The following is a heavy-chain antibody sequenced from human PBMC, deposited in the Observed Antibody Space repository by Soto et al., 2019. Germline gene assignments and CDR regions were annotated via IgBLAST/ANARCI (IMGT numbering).Heavy chain of an antibody. CDR3: ARVPSRYGSGPYGMDV. CDR2: ISYDGRNK. Sequence: QVHLVESGGGVVQPGRSLRLSCVASEFTFSSYSMHWVRQAPGKGLEWVAVISYDGRNKKSIDSVKGRFTVSRDNSKNTVYLQMNSLRVEDTAVYYCARVPSRYGSGPYGMDVWGQGTTVTVSS. V-gene: IGHV3-30*04. D-gene: IGHD3-10*01. CDR1: EFTFSSYS. J-gene: IGHJ6*02.